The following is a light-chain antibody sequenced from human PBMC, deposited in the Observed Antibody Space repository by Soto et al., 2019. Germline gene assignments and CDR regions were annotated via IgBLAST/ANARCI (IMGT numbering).Light chain of an antibody. CDR1: SSNIGNNY. Sequence: SVLTQPPSVSAAPGQKVTISCSGSSSNIGNNYVSWYQQLPGTAPRVLIYVNNKRPSGIPDRFSGSKSGTSATLDITGLQTGDEADYFCGTWDSSLSAVVFGGGTKVTVL. V-gene: IGLV1-51*01. CDR3: GTWDSSLSAVV. J-gene: IGLJ2*01. CDR2: VNN.